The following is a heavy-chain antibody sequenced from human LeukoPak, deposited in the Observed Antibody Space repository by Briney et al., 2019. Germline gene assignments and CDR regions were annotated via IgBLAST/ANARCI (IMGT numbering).Heavy chain of an antibody. CDR3: AADPPVPAGGDY. Sequence: GASVKVSCKASGFTFTSSAVQWVRQARGQRLEWIGWIVVGSGNTNYAQKFQERVTITRDMSRSTAYMELSSLRSEDTAVYYCAADPPVPAGGDYWGQGTLVTVSS. D-gene: IGHD1-1*01. J-gene: IGHJ4*02. CDR1: GFTFTSSA. V-gene: IGHV1-58*01. CDR2: IVVGSGNT.